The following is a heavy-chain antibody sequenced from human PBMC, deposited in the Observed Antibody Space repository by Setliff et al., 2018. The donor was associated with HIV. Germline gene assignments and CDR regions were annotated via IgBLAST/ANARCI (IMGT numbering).Heavy chain of an antibody. CDR1: GGSISSSNW. J-gene: IGHJ6*02. V-gene: IGHV4-4*02. D-gene: IGHD2-2*01. Sequence: SETLSLTCAVSGGSISSSNWWSWVRQPPGKGLEWIGEIYHSGSTNYNPSLKSRVTISVDKSKNQLSLKLTSVTAADTAVYYCARQVPFSCSGTGWGKNALDVWGQGTTVTVSS. CDR3: ARQVPFSCSGTGWGKNALDV. CDR2: IYHSGST.